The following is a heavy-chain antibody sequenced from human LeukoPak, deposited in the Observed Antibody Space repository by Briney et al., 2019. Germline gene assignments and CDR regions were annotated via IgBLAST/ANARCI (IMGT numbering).Heavy chain of an antibody. D-gene: IGHD5-24*01. V-gene: IGHV3-72*01. CDR1: GLSFSDHF. CDR3: ANFFGNNFGF. J-gene: IGHJ4*02. CDR2: SRDKANSYTT. Sequence: GGSLRLSCAASGLSFSDHFMDWVRQAPGKGLEWVGRSRDKANSYTTEYAASVEGRFPISRDNSKNSLYLQMNSLKTEDTAVYYCANFFGNNFGFWGQGTLVTVSS.